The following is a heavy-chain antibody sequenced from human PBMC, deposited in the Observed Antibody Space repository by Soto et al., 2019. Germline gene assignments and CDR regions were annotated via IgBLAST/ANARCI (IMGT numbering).Heavy chain of an antibody. CDR1: GFTFSSYA. CDR3: ARDSSRYCGGDCYGMDV. Sequence: PGGSLRLSCAASGFTFSSYAMHWVRQAPGKGLEWVAVISYDGSNKYYADSVKGRFTISRDNSKNTLYLQMNSLRAEDTAVYYCARDSSRYCGGDCYGMDVWGQGTTVTVSS. CDR2: ISYDGSNK. D-gene: IGHD2-21*01. V-gene: IGHV3-30-3*01. J-gene: IGHJ6*02.